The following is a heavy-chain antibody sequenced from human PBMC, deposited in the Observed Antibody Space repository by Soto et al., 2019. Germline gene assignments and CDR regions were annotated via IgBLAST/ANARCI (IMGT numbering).Heavy chain of an antibody. J-gene: IGHJ3*02. CDR1: GFTFSNAW. V-gene: IGHV3-15*07. CDR2: IKSKTDGGTT. Sequence: GGSLRLSCAASGFTFSNAWMNWVRQAPGKGLEWVGRIKSKTDGGTTDYAAPVKGRFTISRDDSKNTLYLQMNSLKTEDTAVYYCTIIYYDSSGYYFRAFDIWGQGTMVTVS. CDR3: TIIYYDSSGYYFRAFDI. D-gene: IGHD3-22*01.